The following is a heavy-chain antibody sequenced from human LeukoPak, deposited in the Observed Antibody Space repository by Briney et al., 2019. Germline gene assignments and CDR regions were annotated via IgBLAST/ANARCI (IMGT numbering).Heavy chain of an antibody. D-gene: IGHD2-15*01. CDR3: AKDSGYCSGGSCSHHYYYYMDV. V-gene: IGHV3-33*06. Sequence: GVSLRLSCAASGFTFSSYGMHWVRQAPGKGLEWVAVIWYDGSNKYYADSVKGRFTISRDNSKNTLYLQMNSLRAEDTAVYYCAKDSGYCSGGSCSHHYYYYMDVWGKGTTVTVSS. CDR1: GFTFSSYG. CDR2: IWYDGSNK. J-gene: IGHJ6*03.